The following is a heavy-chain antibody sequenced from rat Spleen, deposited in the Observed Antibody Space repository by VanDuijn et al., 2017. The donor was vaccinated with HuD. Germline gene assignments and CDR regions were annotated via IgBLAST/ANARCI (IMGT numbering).Heavy chain of an antibody. CDR2: ISYDDSST. Sequence: EVQLVESGGGLVQPGRSLKLSCITSGFTFNYYWMTWIRQAPAKGLEWVATISYDDSSTYYRDSVKGRFTLSRDNAKSTLYLQMGSLRSEDTATYYCARRHYGYTDYFDYWGQGVMVTVSS. CDR3: ARRHYGYTDYFDY. CDR1: GFTFNYYW. J-gene: IGHJ2*01. D-gene: IGHD1-11*01. V-gene: IGHV5-31*01.